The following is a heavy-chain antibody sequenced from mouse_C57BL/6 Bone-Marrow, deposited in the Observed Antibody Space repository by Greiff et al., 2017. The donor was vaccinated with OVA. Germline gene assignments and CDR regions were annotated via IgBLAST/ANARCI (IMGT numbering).Heavy chain of an antibody. J-gene: IGHJ3*01. CDR1: GYTFTDYY. CDR2: IFPGSGST. V-gene: IGHV1-75*01. D-gene: IGHD2-5*01. CDR3: ARSPPIYYSNYGWFAY. Sequence: QVQLKESGPELVKPGASVKISCKASGYTFTDYYINWVKQRPGQGLEWIGWIFPGSGSTYYNEKLKGKATLTVDKSSSTAYMLLSSLTSEDSAIYYCARSPPIYYSNYGWFAYWGQGTLVTVSA.